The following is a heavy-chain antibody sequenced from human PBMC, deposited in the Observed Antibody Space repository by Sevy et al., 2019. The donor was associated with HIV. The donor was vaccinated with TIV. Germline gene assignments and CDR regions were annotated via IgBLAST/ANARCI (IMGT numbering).Heavy chain of an antibody. J-gene: IGHJ6*02. Sequence: SETLSLTCTVSGGSISSYYWSWIRQPPGKGLEWIGYFYYSGSTNYNPSLKSRVTISVDTSKNQFSLKLSSVTAADTAVYYCASFMVIGDYYYGMDVWGQGTTVTVSS. D-gene: IGHD3-22*01. CDR3: ASFMVIGDYYYGMDV. CDR2: FYYSGST. V-gene: IGHV4-59*01. CDR1: GGSISSYY.